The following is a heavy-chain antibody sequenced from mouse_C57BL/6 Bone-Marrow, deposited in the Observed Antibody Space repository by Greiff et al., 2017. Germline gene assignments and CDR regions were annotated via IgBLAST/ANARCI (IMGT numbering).Heavy chain of an antibody. CDR3: AIVGITTVGASDY. J-gene: IGHJ2*01. Sequence: DVQLKESGPGLVKPSQSLSLTCSVTGYSINSGYYWNWLRPFPGNQLAWMGYISSDGSNNYNPSLKHRFSITRDTAKNQFFLQLNSVTTEDTATYCCAIVGITTVGASDYWGQGTTLTVSS. D-gene: IGHD1-1*01. V-gene: IGHV3-6*01. CDR2: ISSDGSN. CDR1: GYSINSGYY.